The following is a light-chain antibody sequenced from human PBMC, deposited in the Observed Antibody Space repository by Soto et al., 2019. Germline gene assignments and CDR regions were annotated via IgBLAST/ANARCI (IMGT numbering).Light chain of an antibody. CDR3: QQYNTYSGT. V-gene: IGKV1-5*01. CDR2: DVP. CDR1: QSTSSW. Sequence: DIQMTQSPSTLSASVGDTVTITCRASQSTSSWLAWFQQKPGKAPKVLIHDVPSLESGVPSRFSGSGSGTEFTLTINSLQPDDFATYYCQQYNTYSGTFGPGTKVDIK. J-gene: IGKJ1*01.